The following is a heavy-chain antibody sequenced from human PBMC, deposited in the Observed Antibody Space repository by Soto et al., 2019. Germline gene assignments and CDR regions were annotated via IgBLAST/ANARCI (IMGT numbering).Heavy chain of an antibody. Sequence: PSKTLSLTCTVSVGSSSSGGYYWIWIRQYPGKGLEWIGNIFYSGTTSYNPSLKSRVAISIDTSKNQFSLKLSSVTAADTAVYYCARERQPYINSQAVWFGPWGQGTLVTVSS. V-gene: IGHV4-31*03. CDR2: IFYSGTT. D-gene: IGHD4-4*01. CDR3: ARERQPYINSQAVWFGP. J-gene: IGHJ5*02. CDR1: VGSSSSGGYY.